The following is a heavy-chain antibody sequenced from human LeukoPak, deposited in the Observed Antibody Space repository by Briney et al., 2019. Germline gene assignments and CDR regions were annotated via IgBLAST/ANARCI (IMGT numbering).Heavy chain of an antibody. CDR1: GCTFSSYA. J-gene: IGHJ4*02. CDR2: IIPILGIA. D-gene: IGHD4-17*01. V-gene: IGHV1-69*04. CDR3: ARRGSRALDYGDYQFDY. Sequence: SVQVSCQASGCTFSSYAISWVRQAPGQGLAWMGRIIPILGIANYAQKYQGRVTISADKSTSTAYMALSSLRCEDTAVYYCARRGSRALDYGDYQFDYWGQGTLVTVSS.